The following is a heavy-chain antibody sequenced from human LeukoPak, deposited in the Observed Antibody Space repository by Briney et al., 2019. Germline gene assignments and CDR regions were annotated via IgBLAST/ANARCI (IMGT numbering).Heavy chain of an antibody. CDR2: IDHSGRT. CDR1: GGSFRGDY. J-gene: IGHJ6*02. D-gene: IGHD3-3*01. V-gene: IGHV4-34*01. CDR3: ARGRRFGVTMYGLDV. Sequence: SETLSLTCTVSGGSFRGDYWSWIRQPPGKGLQFIGEIDHSGRTDYNPSLRSRGTISVDKPKTQFSLRLSSVTAADTAVYYCARGRRFGVTMYGLDVWGQGTTVTASS.